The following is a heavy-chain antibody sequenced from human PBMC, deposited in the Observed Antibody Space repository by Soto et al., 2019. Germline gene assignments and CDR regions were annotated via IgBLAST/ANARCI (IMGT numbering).Heavy chain of an antibody. D-gene: IGHD1-1*01. V-gene: IGHV3-74*01. Sequence: GGSLRLSCAVSGFTFSSYWMHWVRQFPGKGLTWVSRISDDGSTATYADSVKGRFIISRDNAKNTLYLEMNTLRADDSGLYYCARGPRVSSTGTGAHWGRGTLVTVSS. CDR2: ISDDGSTA. CDR3: ARGPRVSSTGTGAH. J-gene: IGHJ4*02. CDR1: GFTFSSYW.